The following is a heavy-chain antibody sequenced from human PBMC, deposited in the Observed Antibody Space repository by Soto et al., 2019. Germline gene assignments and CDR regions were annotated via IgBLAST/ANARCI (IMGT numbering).Heavy chain of an antibody. V-gene: IGHV3-23*01. CDR2: ISGSGGST. CDR3: AKSTGYRLYYFDY. Sequence: PGGSLRLSCAASGLPVSSYPMSWVRTTPGKGLEWVSAISGSGGSTYYADSVKGRFTISRDNSKNTLYLQMNSLRAEDTAVYYCAKSTGYRLYYFDYWGQGTLVTVSS. D-gene: IGHD3-9*01. J-gene: IGHJ4*02. CDR1: GLPVSSYP.